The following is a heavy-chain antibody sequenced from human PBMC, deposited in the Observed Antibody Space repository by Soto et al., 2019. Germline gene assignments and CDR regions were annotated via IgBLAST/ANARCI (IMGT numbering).Heavy chain of an antibody. J-gene: IGHJ4*02. V-gene: IGHV3-11*01. CDR1: GFTLSDYY. Sequence: GGSLRLSCAASGFTLSDYYMNWIRQAPGKGLEWVSYISSSGTTIYYADSVKGRFTISRYNAKNLYLQMNTLRAEDTAVYYCASCAALRHGIHIWGQRTLFTAAS. D-gene: IGHD2-21*01. CDR2: ISSSGTTI. CDR3: ASCAALRHGIHI.